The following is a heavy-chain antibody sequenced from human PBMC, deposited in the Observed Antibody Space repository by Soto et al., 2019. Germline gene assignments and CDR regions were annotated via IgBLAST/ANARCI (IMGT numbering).Heavy chain of an antibody. CDR3: THLLSLAHPYSYL. CDR1: GITFIYAW. Sequence: GGSLRLSCAASGITFIYAWMDWVRQAPGKRLEWVGLIKSQASGGTIDYTAPVKGRFTISRDDSKNTVYLQMDSLKTEDISVYYCTHLLSLAHPYSYLWGQGTQVTVSS. J-gene: IGHJ4*02. CDR2: IKSQASGGTI. D-gene: IGHD2-21*01. V-gene: IGHV3-15*07.